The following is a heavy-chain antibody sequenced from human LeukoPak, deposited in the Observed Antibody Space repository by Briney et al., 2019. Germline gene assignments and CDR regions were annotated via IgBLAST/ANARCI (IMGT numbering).Heavy chain of an antibody. V-gene: IGHV4-30-4*08. Sequence: SETLSLTCTVSGGSISSGDYYWSWLRQPPGKGLEWIGYIYYSGSTYYNPSLKSRVTISVDTSKNQFSLKLSSVTAADTAVYYCARGGGSYYQSWFDPWGQGTLVTVSS. J-gene: IGHJ5*02. CDR2: IYYSGST. CDR1: GGSISSGDYY. D-gene: IGHD1-26*01. CDR3: ARGGGSYYQSWFDP.